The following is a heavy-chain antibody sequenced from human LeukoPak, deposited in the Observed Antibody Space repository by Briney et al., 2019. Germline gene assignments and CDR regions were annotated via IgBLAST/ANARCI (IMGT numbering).Heavy chain of an antibody. D-gene: IGHD6-13*01. J-gene: IGHJ4*02. CDR2: INPSGGST. CDR1: GYAFTSYY. Sequence: GASVKVSCKSSGYAFTSYYMHWVRQAPGQGLEWMGIINPSGGSTSYAQKFQGRVTMTRDTSTSTVYMELSSLRSEDTAVYYCARADLSSSWTENFDYWGQGTLVTVSS. V-gene: IGHV1-46*01. CDR3: ARADLSSSWTENFDY.